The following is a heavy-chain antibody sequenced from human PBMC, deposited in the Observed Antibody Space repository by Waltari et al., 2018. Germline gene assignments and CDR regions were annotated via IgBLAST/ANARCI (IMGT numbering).Heavy chain of an antibody. CDR3: AGDPRPYSSVWSHYDY. Sequence: QVQLVESGVVVVPPGRSLRLACAASGFSFSSYCFHWVRQAPGKGLEWVAGIWYDGSNNDYPDSVKGRFTVSRDNTKDTLYQQLNGLRVEDAAVYYCAGDPRPYSSVWSHYDYWGQGTLVTVSS. CDR2: IWYDGSNN. D-gene: IGHD6-19*01. CDR1: GFSFSSYC. V-gene: IGHV3-33*01. J-gene: IGHJ4*02.